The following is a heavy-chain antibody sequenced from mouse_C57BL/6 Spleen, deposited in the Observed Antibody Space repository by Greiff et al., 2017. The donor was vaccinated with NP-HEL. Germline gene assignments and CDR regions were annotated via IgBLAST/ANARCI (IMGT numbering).Heavy chain of an antibody. CDR1: GYTFTSYW. V-gene: IGHV1-7*01. D-gene: IGHD2-9*01. Sequence: VKLVESGAELAKPGASVKLSCKASGYTFTSYWMHWVKQRPGQGLEWIGYINPSSGYTKYNQKFKDKATLTADKSSSTAYMQLSSLTYEDSAVYYCASSYYGYDGGFAYWGQGTLVTVSA. J-gene: IGHJ3*01. CDR3: ASSYYGYDGGFAY. CDR2: INPSSGYT.